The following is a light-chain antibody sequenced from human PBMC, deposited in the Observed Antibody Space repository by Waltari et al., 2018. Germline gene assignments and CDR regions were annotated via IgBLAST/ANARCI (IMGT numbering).Light chain of an antibody. CDR3: SSYAGSHVV. CDR1: SSDVGRYNY. J-gene: IGLJ2*01. CDR2: EVT. V-gene: IGLV2-8*01. Sequence: QSALTQPPSASGSPGQSVAISCTGTSSDVGRYNYVSWYQQHPGKAPKLIISEVTKRPSGVPDRCSGSKSGNTASLTVSGLQAEDEADYYCSSYAGSHVVFGGGTKLTVL.